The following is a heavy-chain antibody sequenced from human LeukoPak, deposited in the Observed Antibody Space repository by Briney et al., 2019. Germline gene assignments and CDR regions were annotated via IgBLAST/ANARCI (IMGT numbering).Heavy chain of an antibody. D-gene: IGHD3-10*01. CDR3: ARESAYYYGSGGNWFDP. V-gene: IGHV1-69*13. CDR2: IIPIFGTA. J-gene: IGHJ5*02. Sequence: ASVKVSCKASGYTFTSYGISWVRQAPGQGLEWMGGIIPIFGTANYAQKFQGRVTITADESTSTAYMELSSLRSEDTAVYYCARESAYYYGSGGNWFDPWGQGTLVTVSS. CDR1: GYTFTSYG.